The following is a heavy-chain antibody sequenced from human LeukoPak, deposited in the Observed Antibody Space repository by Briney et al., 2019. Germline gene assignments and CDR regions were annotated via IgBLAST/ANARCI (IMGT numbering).Heavy chain of an antibody. Sequence: GGSLRLSCAASGLTFSSYEMNWVRQAPGKGLEWVSYISSSGSTIYYADSVKGRFSISRDNAKNSLYLKMNCLRTEHTAVYYCARSRLQYFYWGQGTLVTVSS. J-gene: IGHJ4*02. D-gene: IGHD4-11*01. V-gene: IGHV3-48*03. CDR2: ISSSGSTI. CDR3: ARSRLQYFY. CDR1: GLTFSSYE.